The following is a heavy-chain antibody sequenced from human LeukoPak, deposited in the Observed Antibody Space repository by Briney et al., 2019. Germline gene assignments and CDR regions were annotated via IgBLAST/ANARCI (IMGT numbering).Heavy chain of an antibody. J-gene: IGHJ4*02. D-gene: IGHD4-17*01. CDR1: GFTFSSYG. CDR2: ISYDGSNK. CDR3: AKSKNAYGDH. V-gene: IGHV3-30*18. Sequence: GGSLRLSCAAPGFTFSSYGMHWVRQAPGKGLEWVAVISYDGSNKYYADSVKGRFTISRDNSKNTLYLQMNSLRAEDTAVYYCAKSKNAYGDHWGQGTLVTVSS.